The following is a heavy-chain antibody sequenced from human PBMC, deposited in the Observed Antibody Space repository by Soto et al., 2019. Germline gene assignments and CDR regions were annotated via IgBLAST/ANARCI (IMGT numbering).Heavy chain of an antibody. CDR3: AIANYYDSRGYWVCAFDI. D-gene: IGHD3-22*01. V-gene: IGHV3-30-3*01. Sequence: QVQLVESGGGVVQPGRSLRLSCAASGFTFSSYAMHWVRQAPGKGLEWVTVISYDGSNKYYADSVKGRFTISRDNSKNTLYLQMNRLRAEDTAMYYCAIANYYDSRGYWVCAFDIWGQGTMVTVAS. CDR2: ISYDGSNK. CDR1: GFTFSSYA. J-gene: IGHJ3*02.